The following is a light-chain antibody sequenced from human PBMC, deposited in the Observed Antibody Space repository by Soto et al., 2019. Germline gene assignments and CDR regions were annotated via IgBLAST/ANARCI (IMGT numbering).Light chain of an antibody. CDR3: QVWDGSSDHVI. CDR2: DDS. Sequence: SYELTQPPSVSVAPGQTARITCGGNNIRSKSVHWYQQKPGQDPVLVVYDDSARPSGIPERFSGSNSGNTATLTISRVEAGDEDDYYCQVWDGSSDHVIFGGGTKVTVL. V-gene: IGLV3-21*02. CDR1: NIRSKS. J-gene: IGLJ2*01.